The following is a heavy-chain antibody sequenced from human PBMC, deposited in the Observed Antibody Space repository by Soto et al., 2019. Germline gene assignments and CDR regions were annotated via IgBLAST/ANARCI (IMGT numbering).Heavy chain of an antibody. Sequence: PGGSLRLSCAASGFTFSTYAMNWVRQAPGKGLEWVSSASGSGDSTYYADSVKGRFTISRDNSKNTLYLQMNNLRAEDTALYYCARGSSSGYYYSDYWGQGTLVTVSS. CDR2: ASGSGDST. D-gene: IGHD6-19*01. CDR1: GFTFSTYA. CDR3: ARGSSSGYYYSDY. J-gene: IGHJ4*02. V-gene: IGHV3-23*01.